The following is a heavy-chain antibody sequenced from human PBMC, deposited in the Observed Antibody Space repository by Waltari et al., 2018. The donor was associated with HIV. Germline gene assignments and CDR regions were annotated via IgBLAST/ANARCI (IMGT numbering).Heavy chain of an antibody. Sequence: QAQLVQSGAEVRKPGAPVKVSCKASGSNFASFDINWVRRATGQGLEWMGWMSINSGKAGYGQRFKGRLTLTRDTSIDMAYMELNSLTPQDTAVYYCVTSRPGAVFGDFWGQGTPVTVSS. V-gene: IGHV1-8*01. J-gene: IGHJ4*02. CDR3: VTSRPGAVFGDF. CDR2: MSINSGKA. CDR1: GSNFASFD. D-gene: IGHD3-3*01.